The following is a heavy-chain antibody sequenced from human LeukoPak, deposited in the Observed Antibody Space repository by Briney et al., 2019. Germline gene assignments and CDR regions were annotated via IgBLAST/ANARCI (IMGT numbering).Heavy chain of an antibody. CDR1: GYTFTSYD. V-gene: IGHV1-8*01. CDR3: ARGRIKITFGGVIVILGY. D-gene: IGHD3-16*02. CDR2: MNPNSGNT. Sequence: ASVKVSCKASGYTFTSYDINWVRQATGQGLEWMGWMNPNSGNTGYAQKFQGRVTMTRNTSISTAYMELSSLRSEDTAVYYCARGRIKITFGGVIVILGYWGQGTLVTVSS. J-gene: IGHJ4*02.